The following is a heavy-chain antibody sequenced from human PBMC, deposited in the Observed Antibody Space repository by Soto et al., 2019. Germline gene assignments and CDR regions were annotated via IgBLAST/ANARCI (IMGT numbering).Heavy chain of an antibody. CDR1: GGSISSGGYY. D-gene: IGHD3-9*01. CDR3: ARTTFYDIFTAYYSLFDY. J-gene: IGHJ4*02. V-gene: IGHV4-31*03. CDR2: ISDSGST. Sequence: QVQLQESGPGLVKPSQTLTLTCTVSGGSISSGGYYWSWIRQHPGKGLEWIGYISDSGSTYYNPSLDSRVTISVDTSKNHFSLKLRAVTAADTAVYYCARTTFYDIFTAYYSLFDYWGQGTLVTVSS.